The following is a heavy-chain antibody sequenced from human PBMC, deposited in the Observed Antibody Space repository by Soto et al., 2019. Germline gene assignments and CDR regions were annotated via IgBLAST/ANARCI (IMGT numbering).Heavy chain of an antibody. J-gene: IGHJ4*02. CDR1: GFTFSDYY. Sequence: GGSLRLSCAASGFTFSDYYMSWIRQAAGKGREWVSYISSSGSTIYYADSGKGRFTISRDNAKNSLYLQMNSLRAEDTAVYSCASEGGHSGYDSYFDYWGQGTLVTVSS. V-gene: IGHV3-11*01. CDR3: ASEGGHSGYDSYFDY. D-gene: IGHD5-12*01. CDR2: ISSSGSTI.